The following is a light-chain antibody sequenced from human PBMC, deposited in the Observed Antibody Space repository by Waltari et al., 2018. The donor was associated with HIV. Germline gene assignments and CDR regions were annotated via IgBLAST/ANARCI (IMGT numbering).Light chain of an antibody. CDR1: SGSVTSGHY. CDR3: LLSYSGPWV. Sequence: QAVVTQEPSLTVYPGGTVTLTCGSSSGSVTSGHYPYWFQQKPGQAPRTLIYDATNRHSWTPARFSGSLLGGKAALTLSGAQPEDEAEYYCLLSYSGPWVFGGGTKLTVL. J-gene: IGLJ3*02. CDR2: DAT. V-gene: IGLV7-46*01.